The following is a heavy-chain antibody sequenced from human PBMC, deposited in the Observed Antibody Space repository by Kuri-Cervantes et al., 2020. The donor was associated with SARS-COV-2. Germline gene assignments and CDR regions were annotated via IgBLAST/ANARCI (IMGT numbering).Heavy chain of an antibody. Sequence: GESLKISCAASGFTFSSYGMHWVRQAPGKGLEWVAVIWYDGSNKYYADSVKGRFTISRDNAKNSLYLQMNSLRDEDTAVYYCACGSYPTLGYFDYWGQGTRVTVSS. D-gene: IGHD1-26*01. V-gene: IGHV3-33*01. CDR1: GFTFSSYG. CDR2: IWYDGSNK. CDR3: ACGSYPTLGYFDY. J-gene: IGHJ4*02.